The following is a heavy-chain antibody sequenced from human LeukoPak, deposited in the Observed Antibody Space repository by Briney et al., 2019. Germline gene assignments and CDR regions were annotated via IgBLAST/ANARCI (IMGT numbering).Heavy chain of an antibody. Sequence: GGSLRLSCAASGFTFSSYAMSWVRQAPGKGLEWVSAISGSGGSTYYADSVKGRFTISRDNSKNTLYPQMNSLRAEDTAVYYCAKHLPFFGAGGMDVWGKGTTVTVSS. V-gene: IGHV3-23*01. J-gene: IGHJ6*04. CDR3: AKHLPFFGAGGMDV. CDR2: ISGSGGST. CDR1: GFTFSSYA. D-gene: IGHD3-3*01.